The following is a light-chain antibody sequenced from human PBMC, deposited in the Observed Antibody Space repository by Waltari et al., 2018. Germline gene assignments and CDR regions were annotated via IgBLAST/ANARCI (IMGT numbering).Light chain of an antibody. Sequence: SSELTQDPVVSVALGQTIRITCQGDSLSTSYASWYQVKPGQAPLLVMFGKEKRPSGVPDRISGDSSETTSSLTITGAQAEDEADYYCSSRNGRASQVVFAGGTKVTVL. CDR1: SLSTSY. CDR2: GKE. CDR3: SSRNGRASQVV. J-gene: IGLJ2*01. V-gene: IGLV3-19*01.